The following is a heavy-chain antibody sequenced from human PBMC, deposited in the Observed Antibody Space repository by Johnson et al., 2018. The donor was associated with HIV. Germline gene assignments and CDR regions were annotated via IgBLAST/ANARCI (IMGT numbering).Heavy chain of an antibody. CDR2: ISSSGNTI. J-gene: IGHJ3*02. CDR3: ARGRYGSSWSMGEMDAFDI. CDR1: GFTFSDYY. D-gene: IGHD3-16*01. Sequence: QVQLVESGGGLVKPGGSLRLSCAASGFTFSDYYMSWIRHAPGKGLEWISYISSSGNTIYYTDSVKGRFTISRDHAKNSLYLQMNSLRAEDTAVYYCARGRYGSSWSMGEMDAFDIWGQGTMFTVSS. V-gene: IGHV3-11*01.